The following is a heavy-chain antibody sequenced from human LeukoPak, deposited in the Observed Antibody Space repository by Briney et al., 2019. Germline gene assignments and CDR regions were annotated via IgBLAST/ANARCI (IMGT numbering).Heavy chain of an antibody. CDR2: IYPGDSDT. J-gene: IGHJ4*02. D-gene: IGHD6-19*01. CDR3: ARRRYSSGRRYYFDY. V-gene: IGHV5-51*01. CDR1: GYSFTSYW. Sequence: PGESLKISCKGSGYSFTSYWIGWVRQMPGKGLEWMGIIYPGDSDTRYSPSFQGQVTISADKSISTAYLQWSSLKASDTAMYYCARRRYSSGRRYYFDYWGQGTLVTVSS.